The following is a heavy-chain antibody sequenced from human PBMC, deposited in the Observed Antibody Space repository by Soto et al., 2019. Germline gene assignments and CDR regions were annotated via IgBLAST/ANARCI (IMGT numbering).Heavy chain of an antibody. Sequence: ESGPTLVNPTETLTLTCTVSGFSLSNARMGVSWIRQPPGKALEWLAHIFSNDEKSYSTSLKSRLTISKDTSKSQVVLTMTNMDPVDTATYYCARIIDLGAAAGTLFDYWGQGTLVTVSS. D-gene: IGHD6-13*01. V-gene: IGHV2-26*01. CDR2: IFSNDEK. CDR3: ARIIDLGAAAGTLFDY. J-gene: IGHJ4*02. CDR1: GFSLSNARMG.